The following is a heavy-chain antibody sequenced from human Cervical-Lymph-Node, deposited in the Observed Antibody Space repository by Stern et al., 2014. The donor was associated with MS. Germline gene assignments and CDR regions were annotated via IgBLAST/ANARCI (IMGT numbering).Heavy chain of an antibody. D-gene: IGHD3-16*01. CDR2: ISPMFGRA. V-gene: IGHV1-69*01. CDR3: ARERDNSYAFDS. J-gene: IGHJ4*02. CDR1: VGIFITSV. Sequence: VQLVESGAEMRKPGSSVRVSCKASVGIFITSVLSWLRPAPGQGLEWTGGISPMFGRANYAQRFQGSVTITADESTSTVYMGLTSLRSEDTAVYYCARERDNSYAFDSWGQGTLVTVSS.